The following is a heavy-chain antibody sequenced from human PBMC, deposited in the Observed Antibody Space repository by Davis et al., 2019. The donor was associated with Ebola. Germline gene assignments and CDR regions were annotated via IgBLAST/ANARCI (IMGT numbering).Heavy chain of an antibody. CDR3: ARDEHGSGSRRNAFDI. Sequence: SVKVSCKASGYTFTSYAISWVRQAPGQGLEWMGGIIPIFGTANYAQKFQGRVTITADESTSTAYMELSSLRSEDTAVYYCARDEHGSGSRRNAFDIWGQGTMVTVSS. D-gene: IGHD3-10*01. V-gene: IGHV1-69*13. CDR1: GYTFTSYA. CDR2: IIPIFGTA. J-gene: IGHJ3*02.